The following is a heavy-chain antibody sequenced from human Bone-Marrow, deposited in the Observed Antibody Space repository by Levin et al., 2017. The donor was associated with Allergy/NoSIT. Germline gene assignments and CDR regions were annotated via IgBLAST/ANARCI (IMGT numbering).Heavy chain of an antibody. D-gene: IGHD3-22*01. V-gene: IGHV1-69*04. J-gene: IGHJ3*01. CDR1: GGSFSSYP. Sequence: SVKVSCKASGGSFSSYPINWVRQAPGQGLEWMGRIIPMPGITNYTQNFQERVTITADRSTSTAYMELSSLRSEDTAVYYCARAMYYGSSGNYRSAFDHWGQGTRVTVSS. CDR3: ARAMYYGSSGNYRSAFDH. CDR2: IIPMPGIT.